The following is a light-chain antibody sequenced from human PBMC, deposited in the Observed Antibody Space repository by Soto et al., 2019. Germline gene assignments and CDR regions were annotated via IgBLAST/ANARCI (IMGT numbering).Light chain of an antibody. Sequence: DIQMTQSPSSLSASVGERVTITCQASHGISKSLNWCQQKPGKAPNLLIYGASNLETGVPSRFRGSGFGTDFTFTISSLQPKEIAAYYCQQYDNPPVVGGTKVEIK. CDR3: QQYDNPP. J-gene: IGKJ4*01. CDR1: HGISKS. CDR2: GAS. V-gene: IGKV1-33*01.